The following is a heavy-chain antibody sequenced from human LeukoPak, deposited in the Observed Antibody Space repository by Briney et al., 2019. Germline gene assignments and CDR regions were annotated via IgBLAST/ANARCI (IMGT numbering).Heavy chain of an antibody. CDR3: ARVIAYYGSGGPNDAFDI. CDR2: IWYDGSNK. CDR1: GFTLRTNA. D-gene: IGHD2-15*01. Sequence: GRSLRLSCAASGFTLRTNAMHWVRQAPGKGLEWVSGIWYDGSNKYYADSVNGRFTISRDNSNNTLYLQMNSLRAEDTAVFYCARVIAYYGSGGPNDAFDIGGQGTMVTVSS. V-gene: IGHV3-30*04. J-gene: IGHJ3*02.